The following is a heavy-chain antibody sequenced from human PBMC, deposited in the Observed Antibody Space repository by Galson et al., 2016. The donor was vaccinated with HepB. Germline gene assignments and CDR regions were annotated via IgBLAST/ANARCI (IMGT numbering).Heavy chain of an antibody. CDR3: AKPERRYNYGYGTGAFAI. D-gene: IGHD5-18*01. Sequence: SLRLSCAASGFTFRSNAMSWVRQVPGKGLEWVSTISSSGDSTYYADSVKGRFTISRDSSKNTLYLQMNSLRAEDTAIYYCAKPERRYNYGYGTGAFAIWGQGTMVTVSS. V-gene: IGHV3-23*01. CDR2: ISSSGDST. J-gene: IGHJ3*02. CDR1: GFTFRSNA.